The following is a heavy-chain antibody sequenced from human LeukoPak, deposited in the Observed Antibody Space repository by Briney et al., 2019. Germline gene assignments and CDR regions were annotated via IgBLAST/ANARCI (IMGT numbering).Heavy chain of an antibody. CDR3: AKLWEIQLWSTFDY. D-gene: IGHD5-18*01. J-gene: IGHJ4*02. CDR1: GFTFSDYS. V-gene: IGHV3-11*01. Sequence: KPGGSLRLSCAASGFTFSDYSMNWVRQATGKGLEWVSYISSIGATIYYADSVKGRFTISRDNSKNTLYLQMNSLRAEDTAVYYCAKLWEIQLWSTFDYWGQGALVTVSS. CDR2: ISSIGATI.